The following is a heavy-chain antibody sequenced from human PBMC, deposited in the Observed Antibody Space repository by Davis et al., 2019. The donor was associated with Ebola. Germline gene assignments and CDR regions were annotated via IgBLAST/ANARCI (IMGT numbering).Heavy chain of an antibody. CDR1: RFTFSGFW. D-gene: IGHD4-17*01. Sequence: HTGGSLRLSCADSRFTFSGFWMHWVRHAPGKGLVWVSRISPDGRITSYADSVKGRFTISRDNAKNTLYLQVNSLRAEDTAVYYCARDFDQGDYFSGYWGQGTLVTVSS. CDR3: ARDFDQGDYFSGY. J-gene: IGHJ4*02. CDR2: ISPDGRIT. V-gene: IGHV3-74*01.